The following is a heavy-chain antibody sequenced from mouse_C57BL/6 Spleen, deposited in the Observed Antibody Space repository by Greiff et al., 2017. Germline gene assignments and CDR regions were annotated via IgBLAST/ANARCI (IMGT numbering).Heavy chain of an antibody. Sequence: EVQLQESGGGLVKPGGSLKLSCAASGFTFSSYAMSWVRQTPEKRLEWVATISDGGSYTYYPDNVKGRFTISRDNAKNNLYLQMSHLKSEDTAMYYCARDEDDYGRAYFDYWGQGTTLTVSS. D-gene: IGHD2-4*01. CDR3: ARDEDDYGRAYFDY. CDR2: ISDGGSYT. V-gene: IGHV5-4*01. CDR1: GFTFSSYA. J-gene: IGHJ2*01.